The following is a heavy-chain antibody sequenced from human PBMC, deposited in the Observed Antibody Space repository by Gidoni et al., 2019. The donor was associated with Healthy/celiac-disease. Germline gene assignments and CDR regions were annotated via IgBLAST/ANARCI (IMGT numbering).Heavy chain of an antibody. D-gene: IGHD3-10*01. CDR3: ARRSDYYGSGRLT. CDR2: IYYSGST. CDR1: GGSISSSSYY. J-gene: IGHJ5*02. V-gene: IGHV4-39*01. Sequence: QLQLQESGPGLVKPSETLSLTCTVSGGSISSSSYYWGWIRQPPGKGLEWIGSIYYSGSTYYNPSLKSRVTISVDTSKNQFSLKLSSVTAADTAVYYCARRSDYYGSGRLTWGQGTLVTVSS.